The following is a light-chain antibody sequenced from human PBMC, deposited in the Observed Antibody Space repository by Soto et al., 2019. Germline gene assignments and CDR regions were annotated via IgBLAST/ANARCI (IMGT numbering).Light chain of an antibody. J-gene: IGKJ4*01. V-gene: IGKV3-15*01. CDR1: QSVASN. CDR2: GAS. Sequence: EIVITQSPATLSVSLGERATVSCRASQSVASNLAWYQQKPGQAPRLLIYGASTRATGIPARFSGSGSGTEFTLTISSLQSEDSAVYYCQQYNNWLAFGGGTKVDIK. CDR3: QQYNNWLA.